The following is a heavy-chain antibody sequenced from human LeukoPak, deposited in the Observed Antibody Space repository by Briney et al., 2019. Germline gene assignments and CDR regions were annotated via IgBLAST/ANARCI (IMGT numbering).Heavy chain of an antibody. Sequence: GGSLRLSCAASGFTVSNNYMSWVRQAPGKGLEWVSVIYSGGSTYYADSVKGRFTISRDNSKNTLYLQMNSLRAEDTAVYYCARAGNNYDSSGYPFDYWGQGTLVTVSS. CDR2: IYSGGST. CDR1: GFTVSNNY. D-gene: IGHD3-22*01. CDR3: ARAGNNYDSSGYPFDY. V-gene: IGHV3-66*01. J-gene: IGHJ4*02.